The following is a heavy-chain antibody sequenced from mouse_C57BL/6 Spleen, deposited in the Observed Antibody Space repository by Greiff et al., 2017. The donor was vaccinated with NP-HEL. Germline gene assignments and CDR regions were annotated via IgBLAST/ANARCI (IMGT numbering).Heavy chain of an antibody. V-gene: IGHV5-6*01. CDR2: ISSGGSYT. CDR1: GFTFSSYG. CDR3: ARHIYYDYDDYAMDY. J-gene: IGHJ4*01. D-gene: IGHD2-4*01. Sequence: EVMLVESGGDLVKPGGSLKLSCAASGFTFSSYGMSWVRQTPDKRLEWVATISSGGSYTYYPDSVKGRFTISRDNAKNTLYLQMSSLKSEDTAMYYCARHIYYDYDDYAMDYWGQGTSVTVSS.